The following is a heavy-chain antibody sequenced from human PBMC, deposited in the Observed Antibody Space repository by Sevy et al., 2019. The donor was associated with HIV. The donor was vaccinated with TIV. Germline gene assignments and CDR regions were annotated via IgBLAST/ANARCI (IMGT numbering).Heavy chain of an antibody. V-gene: IGHV3-30-3*01. CDR2: ISYDGSNK. CDR3: ARNFLRFLEWLPRIEVERLYYFDY. CDR1: GFTFSSYA. D-gene: IGHD3-3*01. J-gene: IGHJ4*02. Sequence: GGSLRLSCAASGFTFSSYAMHWVRQAPGKGLEWVAVISYDGSNKYYADSVKGRFTISRDNSKNTRYLQMNSLRAEDTAVYYCARNFLRFLEWLPRIEVERLYYFDYWGQGTLVTVSS.